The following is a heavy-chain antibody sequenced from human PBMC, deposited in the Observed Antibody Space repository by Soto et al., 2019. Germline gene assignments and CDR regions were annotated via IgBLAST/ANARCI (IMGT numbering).Heavy chain of an antibody. Sequence: PSETLSLTCTVSGDSISLYYWNWIRQPPGRGLEWIGYIYYSGSTKYNPSLKSRVTILVDTSKNQFSLKLTSVTAADTAVYYCARGHYSFDYWGQGTRVTV. CDR2: IYYSGST. V-gene: IGHV4-59*08. CDR1: GDSISLYY. J-gene: IGHJ4*02. D-gene: IGHD3-10*01. CDR3: ARGHYSFDY.